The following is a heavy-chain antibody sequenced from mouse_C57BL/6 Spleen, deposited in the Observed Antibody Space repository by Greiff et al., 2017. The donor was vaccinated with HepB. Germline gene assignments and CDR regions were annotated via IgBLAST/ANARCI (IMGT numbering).Heavy chain of an antibody. D-gene: IGHD1-1*01. CDR1: GYTFTSYW. V-gene: IGHV1-55*01. J-gene: IGHJ2*01. CDR3: ASADSLITTVVATDY. Sequence: QVQLQQPGAELVKPGASVKMSCKASGYTFTSYWITWVKQRPGQGLEWIGDIYPGSGSTNYNEKFKSKATLTVDTSSSTAYMQLSSLTSEDSAVYYCASADSLITTVVATDYWGQGTTLTVSS. CDR2: IYPGSGST.